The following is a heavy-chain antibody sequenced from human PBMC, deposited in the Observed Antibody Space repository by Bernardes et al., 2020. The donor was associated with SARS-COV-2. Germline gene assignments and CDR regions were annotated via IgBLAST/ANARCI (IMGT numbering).Heavy chain of an antibody. V-gene: IGHV2-5*01. CDR1: VFSLSPSGVG. CDR3: ALSDLYCSSTSCYSSGWTFDY. J-gene: IGHJ4*02. CDR2: IYWNDDK. Sequence: SGTTLSKPTLTLTLTCPFSVFSLSPSGVGVGWIRQPPGKALEWLALIYWNDDKRYSPSLKSRLTITKDTSKNQVVLTMTNMDPVDTATYYCALSDLYCSSTSCYSSGWTFDYWGQGTLVTVSS. D-gene: IGHD2-2*02.